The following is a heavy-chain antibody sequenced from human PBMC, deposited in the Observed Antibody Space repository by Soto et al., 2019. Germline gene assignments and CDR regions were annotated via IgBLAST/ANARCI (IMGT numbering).Heavy chain of an antibody. CDR1: GYSFTSYW. J-gene: IGHJ3*02. CDR2: IYPGDSDT. V-gene: IGHV5-51*01. CDR3: ARPGITGTTLNAFDI. D-gene: IGHD1-20*01. Sequence: GESLKISCKGSGYSFTSYWIGWVRQMPGKGLEWMGIIYPGDSDTRYSPSFQGPVTISADKSISTAYLQWSSLKASDTAMYYCARPGITGTTLNAFDIWGQGTMVTVSS.